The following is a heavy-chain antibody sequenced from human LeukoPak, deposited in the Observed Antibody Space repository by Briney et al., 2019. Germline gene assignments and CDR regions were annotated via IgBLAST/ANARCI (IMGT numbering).Heavy chain of an antibody. D-gene: IGHD2-2*01. V-gene: IGHV1-8*01. Sequence: ASVTVSCKASGYTFTSYDINWVRQAPGQGLEGMGWMNPNSGNTGYAQKFQGRVTMTRNTSISTAYMELSSLRSEDTAVYYCARDDCSSTSCYENWFDPWGQGTLVTVSS. J-gene: IGHJ5*02. CDR2: MNPNSGNT. CDR3: ARDDCSSTSCYENWFDP. CDR1: GYTFTSYD.